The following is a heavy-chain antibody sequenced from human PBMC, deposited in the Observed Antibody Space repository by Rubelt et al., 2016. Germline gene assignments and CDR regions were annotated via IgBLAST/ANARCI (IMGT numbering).Heavy chain of an antibody. D-gene: IGHD3-3*01. CDR2: LNHSGST. Sequence: QVQLQQWGAGLLKPSETLSLTCAVYGGSLSGYYWIWIRQPPGKGLEWIGELNHSGSTNYNPSLKSRVTISVDLSKNQFSLKRTSVAAADTAVYFCARSVRFLEKASDIWGRGTLVTVSS. J-gene: IGHJ3*02. CDR1: GGSLSGYY. V-gene: IGHV4-34*01. CDR3: ARSVRFLEKASDI.